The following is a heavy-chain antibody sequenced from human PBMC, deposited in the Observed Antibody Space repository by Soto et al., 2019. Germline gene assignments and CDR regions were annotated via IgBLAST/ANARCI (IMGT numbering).Heavy chain of an antibody. CDR3: AKLSCTSSTCYFPGWFDP. D-gene: IGHD2-2*01. J-gene: IGHJ5*02. CDR2: VYYSGSS. Sequence: QVQLQESGPGLVKPSETLSLTCTVSGDSISGGASFWSWIRQPPGKGLEWIANVYYSGSSYYNPSLKIRLTISVDTTKHQFSLQLKSMTAADTAVYYCAKLSCTSSTCYFPGWFDPWGQGTLVTVSS. CDR1: GDSISGGASF. V-gene: IGHV4-31*03.